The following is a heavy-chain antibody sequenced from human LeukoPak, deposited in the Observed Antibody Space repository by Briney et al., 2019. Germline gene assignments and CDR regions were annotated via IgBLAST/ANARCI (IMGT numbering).Heavy chain of an antibody. CDR3: ARGTYDSSGCYYYFDY. D-gene: IGHD3-22*01. CDR1: GYTFTSYA. Sequence: ASVKVSCKASGYTFTSYAMHWVRQAPGQRLEWMGWINAGNGNTKYSQKFQGRVTITRDTSASTAYMELSSLRSEDTAVYYCARGTYDSSGCYYYFDYWGQGTLVTVSS. J-gene: IGHJ4*02. V-gene: IGHV1-3*01. CDR2: INAGNGNT.